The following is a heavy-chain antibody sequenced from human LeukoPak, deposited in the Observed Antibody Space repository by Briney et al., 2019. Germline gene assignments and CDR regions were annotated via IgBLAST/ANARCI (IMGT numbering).Heavy chain of an antibody. J-gene: IGHJ3*02. CDR2: INPKSGGT. CDR1: GYTFSGYY. CDR3: ARDAFAFDI. V-gene: IGHV1-2*02. Sequence: ASVKVSCKASGYTFSGYYMHWVRQAPGQGLEWMGWINPKSGGTNYAQKFQGRVTMSRDTSISTAYMELSRLTSDDTAVYYCARDAFAFDIWGQGTMVTVSS.